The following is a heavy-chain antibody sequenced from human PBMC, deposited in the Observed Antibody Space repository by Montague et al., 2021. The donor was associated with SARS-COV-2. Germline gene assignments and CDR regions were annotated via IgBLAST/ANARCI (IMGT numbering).Heavy chain of an antibody. Sequence: SETLSLTCTVSGDSINSSTYYWSWIRQPPGKGLEWIGSIYYRGSTYYNPSLKSRVTISVDTSMNQFSLKLSSVTAADTAVYYCARHGQFATIVGWWVFDLWGRGTLVTVSS. CDR2: IYYRGST. J-gene: IGHJ2*01. CDR3: ARHGQFATIVGWWVFDL. CDR1: GDSINSSTYY. D-gene: IGHD5-24*01. V-gene: IGHV4-39*01.